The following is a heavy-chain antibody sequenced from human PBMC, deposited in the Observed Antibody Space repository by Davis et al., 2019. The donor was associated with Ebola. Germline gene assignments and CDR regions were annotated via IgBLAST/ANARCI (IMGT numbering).Heavy chain of an antibody. D-gene: IGHD3-22*01. CDR3: ARGYDSSGYRY. CDR1: GGTFSSYT. J-gene: IGHJ4*02. CDR2: INPSGGST. V-gene: IGHV1-46*03. Sequence: ASVKVSCKASGGTFSSYTINWVRQAPGQGLEWMGIINPSGGSTSYAQKFQGRVTMTRDTSTSTVYMELSSLRSEDTAVYYCARGYDSSGYRYWGQGTLVTVSS.